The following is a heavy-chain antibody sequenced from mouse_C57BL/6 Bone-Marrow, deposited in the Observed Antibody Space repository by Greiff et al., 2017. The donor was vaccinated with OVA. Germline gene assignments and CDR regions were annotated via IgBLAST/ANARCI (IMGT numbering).Heavy chain of an antibody. CDR1: GYTFTDYE. Sequence: VQVVESGAELVRPGASVTLSCKASGYTFTDYEMHWVKQTPVHGLEWIGAIDPETGGTAYNQKFKGKAILTADTSSSTAYMELRSLTSEDSAVYYCTRGYSNYDAMDYWGQGTSVTVSA. V-gene: IGHV1-15*01. D-gene: IGHD2-5*01. CDR3: TRGYSNYDAMDY. CDR2: IDPETGGT. J-gene: IGHJ4*01.